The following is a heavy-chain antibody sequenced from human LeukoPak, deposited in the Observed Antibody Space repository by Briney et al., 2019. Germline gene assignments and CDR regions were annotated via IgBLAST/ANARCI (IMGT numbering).Heavy chain of an antibody. CDR2: IYYSGST. V-gene: IGHV4-59*01. J-gene: IGHJ4*02. CDR1: GGSTSSYY. Sequence: SETLSLTCTVSGGSTSSYYWSWIRQPPGEGLEWIGYIYYSGSTNYNPSLKSRVTISVDTSKNQFSLKLSSVTAADTAVYYCARDLGRSSSWYDYWGQGTLVTVSS. D-gene: IGHD6-13*01. CDR3: ARDLGRSSSWYDY.